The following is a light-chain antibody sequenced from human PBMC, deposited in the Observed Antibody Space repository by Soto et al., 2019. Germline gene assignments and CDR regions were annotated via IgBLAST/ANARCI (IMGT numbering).Light chain of an antibody. V-gene: IGKV1-5*01. CDR1: HIISGF. CDR3: QQYSVYPLT. J-gene: IGKJ4*01. Sequence: DIQMTQSPSTLSASVGDRVTITCRASHIISGFLAWYQQKPGKPPKVLIYDASTLESGVPSRFSGSGSGAEFTLTISSLQPDDFATYHCQQYSVYPLTFGGGTKVEI. CDR2: DAS.